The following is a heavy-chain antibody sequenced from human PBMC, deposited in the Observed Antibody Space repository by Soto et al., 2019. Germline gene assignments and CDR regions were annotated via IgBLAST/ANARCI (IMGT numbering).Heavy chain of an antibody. Sequence: PSETLSLPCPVSGGSISSYYWSWIRQPPGKGLEWIGYIYYSGSTNYNPSLKSRVTISVDTSKNQFSLKLSSVTAADTAVYYCARDDSSSSADNWFDPWGQGTLVTVSS. CDR3: ARDDSSSSADNWFDP. CDR2: IYYSGST. CDR1: GGSISSYY. V-gene: IGHV4-59*01. J-gene: IGHJ5*02. D-gene: IGHD6-6*01.